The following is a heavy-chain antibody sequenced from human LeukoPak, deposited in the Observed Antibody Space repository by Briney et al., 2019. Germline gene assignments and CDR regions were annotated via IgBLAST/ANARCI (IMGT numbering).Heavy chain of an antibody. CDR1: GFTFDDYA. J-gene: IGHJ3*02. Sequence: PGRSLRLSCAASGFTFDDYAMHWVRQAPGKGLEWVSGISWNSGSIGYADSVKGRFTISRDNAKNSLYLQMNSLRAEDTAVYYCARGPEVQTGDAFDIWGQGTMVTVSS. V-gene: IGHV3-9*01. CDR2: ISWNSGSI. CDR3: ARGPEVQTGDAFDI. D-gene: IGHD1-14*01.